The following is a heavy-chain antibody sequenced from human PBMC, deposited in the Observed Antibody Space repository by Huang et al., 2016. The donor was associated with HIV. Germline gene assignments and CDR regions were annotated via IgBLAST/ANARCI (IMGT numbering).Heavy chain of an antibody. CDR2: VYPGNSDN. V-gene: IGHV5-51*03. Sequence: EVQLEQSGAEVKKPGESLKISCKASGYIFSNYWIGWVRQMPGKGLEWMGFVYPGNSDNRYGRSFYGRVTVSVDKSIATAYLQWSSLRPVHTARYYCATTDASLATSFDHWGRGTMLTVSS. J-gene: IGHJ4*02. CDR1: GYIFSNYW. CDR3: ATTDASLATSFDH.